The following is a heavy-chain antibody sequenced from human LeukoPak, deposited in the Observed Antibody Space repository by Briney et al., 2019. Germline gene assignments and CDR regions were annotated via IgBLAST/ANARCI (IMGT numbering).Heavy chain of an antibody. CDR3: ARQYYYDGSGPFQH. J-gene: IGHJ1*01. CDR2: IYYSGSTY. V-gene: IGHV4-59*08. Sequence: TPSETLSLTCTVSGGSISSYYWSWIRQPPGKGPEWIGYIYYSGSTYYYNPSLKSRVTMSVDTSKNQFSLKLSSVTAADTAVYYCARQYYYDGSGPFQHWGQGTLVTVSS. CDR1: GGSISSYY. D-gene: IGHD3-22*01.